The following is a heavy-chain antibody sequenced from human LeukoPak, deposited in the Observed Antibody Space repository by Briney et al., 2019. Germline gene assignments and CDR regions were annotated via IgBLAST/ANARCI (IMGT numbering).Heavy chain of an antibody. J-gene: IGHJ4*02. D-gene: IGHD3-22*01. Sequence: SETLSLSCTVSGGSIRSSSHYWGWIRQPPGKGLEWIGYIYYSGSTYYNPSLKSRVTISVDTSKNQFSLKLSSVTAADTAVYYCAAGRAYYDSSGILDYWGQGTLVTVSS. CDR3: AAGRAYYDSSGILDY. V-gene: IGHV4-61*05. CDR2: IYYSGST. CDR1: GGSIRSSSHY.